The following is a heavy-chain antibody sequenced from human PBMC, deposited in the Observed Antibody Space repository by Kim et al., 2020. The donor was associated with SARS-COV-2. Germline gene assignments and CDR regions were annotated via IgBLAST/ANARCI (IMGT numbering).Heavy chain of an antibody. D-gene: IGHD5-18*01. CDR1: GYTFNNYA. CDR2: INTNTGNP. J-gene: IGHJ5*02. CDR3: ARDGDNYGGFLDP. Sequence: ASVKVSCKASGYTFNNYAMNWVRQAPGQGLEWMGWINTNTGNPTYARGFTGRFVFSLDTSVTKTYLQIRSLKAEDTAVYYCARDGDNYGGFLDPWGQGTLVTVSS. V-gene: IGHV7-4-1*02.